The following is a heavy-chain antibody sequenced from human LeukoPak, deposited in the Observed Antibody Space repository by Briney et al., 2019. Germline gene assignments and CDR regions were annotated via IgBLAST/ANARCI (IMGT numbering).Heavy chain of an antibody. Sequence: PSETLSLTCAVYGGSFSGYYWSWIRQPPGKGLEWIGEIYHSGSTNYNPSLKSRVTISVDKSKNQFSLKLSSVTAADTAVYYCARPISGSSSWGFDYWGQGTLVTVSS. CDR3: ARPISGSSSWGFDY. CDR1: GGSFSGYY. CDR2: IYHSGST. V-gene: IGHV4-34*01. J-gene: IGHJ4*02. D-gene: IGHD6-13*01.